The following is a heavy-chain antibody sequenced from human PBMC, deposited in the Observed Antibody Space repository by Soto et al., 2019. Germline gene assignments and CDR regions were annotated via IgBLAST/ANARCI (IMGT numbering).Heavy chain of an antibody. D-gene: IGHD2-15*01. CDR3: ARLIKGRGYCSGGSCYSGSPYFDS. CDR2: IDSSSSFI. J-gene: IGHJ4*02. Sequence: GSLRLSGAASGFTFSSHAMNCVRQAPGKGLEWVSSIDSSSSFIYYADSVKGRFTISRDNAKNSLYLQMSSLRAEDTAVYYWARLIKGRGYCSGGSCYSGSPYFDSWGQGTLVTVSS. V-gene: IGHV3-21*01. CDR1: GFTFSSHA.